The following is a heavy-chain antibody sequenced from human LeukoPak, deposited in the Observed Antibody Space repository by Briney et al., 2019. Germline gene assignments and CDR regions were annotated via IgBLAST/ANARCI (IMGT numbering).Heavy chain of an antibody. Sequence: ASVKVSCKASGYTFTSYGISWVRQAPGQGLEWMGWISAYNGNTNYAQKLQGRVTMTPDTSTSTAYMELRSLRSDDTAVYYCARTQAVAGTGWFDPWGQGTLVTVSS. D-gene: IGHD6-19*01. CDR1: GYTFTSYG. CDR2: ISAYNGNT. CDR3: ARTQAVAGTGWFDP. V-gene: IGHV1-18*01. J-gene: IGHJ5*02.